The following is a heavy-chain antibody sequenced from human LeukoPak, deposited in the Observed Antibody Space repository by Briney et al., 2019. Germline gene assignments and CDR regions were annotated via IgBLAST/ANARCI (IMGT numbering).Heavy chain of an antibody. CDR2: IIPIFGTA. D-gene: IGHD3-22*01. CDR3: ARDWIVVNAFDI. Sequence: GGSLRLSCAASGGTFSSYAISWVRQAPGQGLEWMGGIIPIFGTANYAQKFQGRVTITADESTSTAYMELSSLRSEDTAVYYCARDWIVVNAFDIWGQGTMVTVSS. V-gene: IGHV1-69*01. J-gene: IGHJ3*02. CDR1: GGTFSSYA.